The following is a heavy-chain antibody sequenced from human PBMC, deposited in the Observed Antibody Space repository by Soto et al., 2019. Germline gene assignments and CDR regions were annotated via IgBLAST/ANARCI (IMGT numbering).Heavy chain of an antibody. V-gene: IGHV4-39*02. CDR3: ARDSPEAATTGFYYYGMDV. CDR2: ISYSGSN. D-gene: IGHD1-26*01. J-gene: IGHJ6*02. CDR1: GGSRRGSGYW. Sequence: LAVTCTGAGGSRRGSGYWFGWIRQPPGKGLEWIGHISYSGSNYYKPSRMSRVTISVDTSKNQFSLKLSSVTAADTAVYYCARDSPEAATTGFYYYGMDVWGQGTKVTVSS.